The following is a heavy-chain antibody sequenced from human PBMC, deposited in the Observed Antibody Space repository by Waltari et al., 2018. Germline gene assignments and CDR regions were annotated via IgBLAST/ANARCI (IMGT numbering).Heavy chain of an antibody. CDR3: TSPGVATFDY. Sequence: EVQLVESGGGLVQPGGSLKLSCAASGFTFSGSSMHWVRQASGKGLEWVGWIRSKANSYATAYAASVKGRFTISRDDSKNTAYLQMNSLKTEDTAVYYCTSPGVATFDYWGQGTLVTVSS. J-gene: IGHJ4*02. CDR1: GFTFSGSS. V-gene: IGHV3-73*02. CDR2: IRSKANSYAT. D-gene: IGHD5-12*01.